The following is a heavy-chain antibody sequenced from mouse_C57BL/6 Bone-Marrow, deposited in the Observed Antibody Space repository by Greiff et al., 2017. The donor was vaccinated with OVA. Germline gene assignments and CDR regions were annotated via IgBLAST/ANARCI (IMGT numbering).Heavy chain of an antibody. CDR1: GYTFTSYW. CDR2: IHPNSGST. J-gene: IGHJ2*01. V-gene: IGHV1-64*01. Sequence: VQLQQSGAELVKPGASVKLSCKASGYTFTSYWMHWVKQRPGQGLEGIGMIHPNSGSTNYNEKFKSKATLTVDKSSSTAYMQLSSLTSEDSAVYYCAIYYDYDGYWGQGTTLTVSS. CDR3: AIYYDYDGY. D-gene: IGHD2-4*01.